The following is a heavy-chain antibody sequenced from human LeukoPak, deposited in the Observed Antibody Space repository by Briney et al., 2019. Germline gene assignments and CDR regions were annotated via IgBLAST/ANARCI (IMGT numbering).Heavy chain of an antibody. CDR1: GFTFSSYG. CDR3: ARGNSENDY. CDR2: INWNGGRT. V-gene: IGHV3-20*04. J-gene: IGHJ4*02. D-gene: IGHD4-23*01. Sequence: GGSLRLSCAASGFTFSSYGMHWVRQAPGKGLEWVSGINWNGGRTGYADSVKGRFTISRDNAKNSLYLQMTSLRAEDTAFYYCARGNSENDYWGQGTLVTVSS.